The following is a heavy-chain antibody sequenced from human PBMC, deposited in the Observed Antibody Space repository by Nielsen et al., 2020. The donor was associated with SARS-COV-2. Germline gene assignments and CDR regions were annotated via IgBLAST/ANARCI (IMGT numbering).Heavy chain of an antibody. V-gene: IGHV1-69*02. CDR1: GGTFSRPS. J-gene: IGHJ4*02. D-gene: IGHD3-16*02. Sequence: SVKVSCKASGGTFSRPSISWVRQAPGQGLEWMGRIIPILGLTNYAQKLQGRVTMTTDTSTSTAYMELRSLRSDDTAVYYCARVVRKITFGGVIAHFDYWGQGTLVTVSS. CDR3: ARVVRKITFGGVIAHFDY. CDR2: IIPILGLT.